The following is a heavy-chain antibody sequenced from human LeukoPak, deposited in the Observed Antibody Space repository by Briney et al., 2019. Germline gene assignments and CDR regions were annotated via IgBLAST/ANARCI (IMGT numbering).Heavy chain of an antibody. J-gene: IGHJ4*02. Sequence: PGGSLRLSCAVSGFTFSIYAMGWVRQTPGKGLEWVSAISGSGGNTYYADSGTGRFTISRGNAQNSLYLQMNSLRAEDTAIYYCVRDRGTYRPIDYWGQGTLVTVSS. CDR1: GFTFSIYA. CDR2: ISGSGGNT. CDR3: VRDRGTYRPIDY. V-gene: IGHV3-23*01. D-gene: IGHD1-26*01.